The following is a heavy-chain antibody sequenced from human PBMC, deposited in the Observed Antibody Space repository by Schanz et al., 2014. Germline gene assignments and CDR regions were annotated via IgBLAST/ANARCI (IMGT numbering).Heavy chain of an antibody. CDR1: GFTLNNAW. CDR2: IKSKTDGGTR. J-gene: IGHJ4*02. CDR3: TADLWFGAVWGVW. Sequence: EVQLLESGGGLVKPGGSLRLSCATSGFTLNNAWMNWVRQAPGKGLQWVARIKSKTDGGTRDYAAPVKGRFTISTDDSKNTVYLQMNSLQPEDTAVYYCTADLWFGAVWGVWWGQGTLVTVSS. D-gene: IGHD3-10*01. V-gene: IGHV3-15*01.